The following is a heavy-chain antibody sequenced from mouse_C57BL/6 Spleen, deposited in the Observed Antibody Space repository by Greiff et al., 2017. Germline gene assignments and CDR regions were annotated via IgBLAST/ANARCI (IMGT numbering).Heavy chain of an antibody. J-gene: IGHJ2*01. CDR1: GYTFTSYW. CDR3: ARTYDGYSHFDY. V-gene: IGHV1-55*01. D-gene: IGHD2-3*01. CDR2: IYPGSGST. Sequence: QVQLQQPGAEPVKPGASVKMSCKASGYTFTSYWITWVKQRPGQGLEWIGDIYPGSGSTNYNEKFKSKATLTVDTSSSTAYMQLSSLTSEDSAVYYCARTYDGYSHFDYWGQGTTLTVSS.